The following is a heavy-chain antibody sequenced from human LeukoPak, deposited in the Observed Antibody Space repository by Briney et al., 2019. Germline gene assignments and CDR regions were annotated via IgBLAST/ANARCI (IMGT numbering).Heavy chain of an antibody. CDR2: IYNSVNT. CDR1: GGSISNYY. Sequence: PSETLSLTCTVSGGSISNYYWSWIRQPPGKGLEWIGYIYNSVNTNYSPSLKSRVTISVDTSRNQFSLKLSSVTAADTAVYYCARRESQWELRDWLDPWGQGTLVTVSS. J-gene: IGHJ5*02. D-gene: IGHD1-26*01. CDR3: ARRESQWELRDWLDP. V-gene: IGHV4-4*09.